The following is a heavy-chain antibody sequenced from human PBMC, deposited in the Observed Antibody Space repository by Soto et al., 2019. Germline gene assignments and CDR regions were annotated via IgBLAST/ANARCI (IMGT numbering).Heavy chain of an antibody. V-gene: IGHV3-23*01. CDR1: GFTFSSYA. CDR3: AKAAFWYDNGGYMYYFDY. J-gene: IGHJ4*02. CDR2: ISGSGGST. D-gene: IGHD3-22*01. Sequence: GGSLRLSCAASGFTFSSYAMSWVRQAPGKGLEWVSAISGSGGSTYYADSVKGRFTISRDNSKNTLYLQMNSLRAEDTAVYYCAKAAFWYDNGGYMYYFDYWGQGNLVTVSS.